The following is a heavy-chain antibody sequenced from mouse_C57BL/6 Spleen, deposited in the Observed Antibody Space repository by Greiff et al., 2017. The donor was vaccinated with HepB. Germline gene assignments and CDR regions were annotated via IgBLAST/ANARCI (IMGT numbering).Heavy chain of an antibody. J-gene: IGHJ1*03. CDR1: GYTFTDYY. Sequence: VQLQQSGPELVKPGASVKISCKASGYTFTDYYMNWVKQSHGKSLEWIGDINPNNGGTSYNQKFKGKATLTVDKSSSTAYMELRSLTSEDSAVYYCAREIYGSSSWYFDVWGTGTTVTVSS. D-gene: IGHD1-1*01. CDR2: INPNNGGT. V-gene: IGHV1-26*01. CDR3: AREIYGSSSWYFDV.